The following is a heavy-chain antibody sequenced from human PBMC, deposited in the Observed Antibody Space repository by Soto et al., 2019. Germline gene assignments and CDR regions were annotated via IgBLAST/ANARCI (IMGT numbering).Heavy chain of an antibody. CDR1: GFTVSSNY. V-gene: IGHV3-66*01. CDR3: ARSGYSYGDDGFDI. D-gene: IGHD5-18*01. Sequence: EVQLVESGGGMVQPGGSLRLSCVASGFTVSSNYMNWVRQAAGKGLEWVSIIYSGGSTNYADSVKGRFTISRDNSKNTLYLQMNSLRAEDTAVYYCARSGYSYGDDGFDIWGQGTMVTVSS. CDR2: IYSGGST. J-gene: IGHJ3*02.